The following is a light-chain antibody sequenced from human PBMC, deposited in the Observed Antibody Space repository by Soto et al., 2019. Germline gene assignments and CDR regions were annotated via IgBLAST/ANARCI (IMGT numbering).Light chain of an antibody. CDR3: CSYAGSSSFYV. V-gene: IGLV2-23*02. J-gene: IGLJ1*01. CDR2: EVN. Sequence: QSVLTQPASVSGSPGQSITISCTGTSSDVGNYNLVSWYQQHPDKAPKFMIYEVNKRPSGVSNRFSGSKSGNTASLTISGLQAEDEADYYCCSYAGSSSFYVFGTGTKVTAL. CDR1: SSDVGNYNL.